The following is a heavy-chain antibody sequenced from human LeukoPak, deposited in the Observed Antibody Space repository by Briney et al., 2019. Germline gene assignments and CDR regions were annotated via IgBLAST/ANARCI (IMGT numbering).Heavy chain of an antibody. CDR1: GGSISSYY. V-gene: IGHV4-59*12. CDR3: ARAVYYYDSSGYYTPDAFDI. CDR2: IYHSGST. J-gene: IGHJ3*02. D-gene: IGHD3-22*01. Sequence: SETLSLTCTVSGGSISSYYWSWIRQPPGKGLEWIGEIYHSGSTNYNPSLKSRVTISVDKSKNQFSLKLSSVTAADTAVYYCARAVYYYDSSGYYTPDAFDIWGQGTMVTVSS.